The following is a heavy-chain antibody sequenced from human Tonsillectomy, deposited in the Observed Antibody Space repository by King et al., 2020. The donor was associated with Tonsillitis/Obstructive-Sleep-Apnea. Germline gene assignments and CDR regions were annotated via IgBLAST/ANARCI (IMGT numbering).Heavy chain of an antibody. CDR1: EFTFRSYG. J-gene: IGHJ4*02. CDR2: VSGSGGST. V-gene: IGHV3-23*04. Sequence: VQLVESGGGLVQPGGSLRLSCAASEFTFRSYGMSWVRQAPGKGLEWVSGVSGSGGSTYYADSVKGRFTISRDNSKNTLYLQMNSLRAEDTAVYFCAKVLRAYGEELWGLDYWGQATLVTVSS. D-gene: IGHD1-7*01. CDR3: AKVLRAYGEELWGLDY.